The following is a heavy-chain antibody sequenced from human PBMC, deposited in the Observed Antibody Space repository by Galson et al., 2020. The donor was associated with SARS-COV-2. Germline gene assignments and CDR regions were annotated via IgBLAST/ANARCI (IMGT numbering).Heavy chain of an antibody. CDR1: GDTFINYY. V-gene: IGHV1-46*01. J-gene: IGHJ4*02. D-gene: IGHD3-16*02. CDR3: AGSLVRGASALGGVIGLDY. Sequence: GESLKISCKASGDTFINYYMHWVRQAPGQGLEWMGIINPSGGTSTYAQKFQGRVTMTRDTSTNTVYMDLSSLRYEDMAVYYCAGSLVRGASALGGVIGLDYWGQGTLVTVSS. CDR2: INPSGGTS.